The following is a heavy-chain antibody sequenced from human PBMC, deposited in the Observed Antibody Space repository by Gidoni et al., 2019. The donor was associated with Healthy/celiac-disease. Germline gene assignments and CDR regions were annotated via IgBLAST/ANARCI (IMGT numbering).Heavy chain of an antibody. V-gene: IGHV3-30-3*01. Sequence: QVQLVESGGGVVQPGRSLRLSCAASGFTLSSYAMHWVRQAPGKGLEWVAVISYDGSNKYYADSVKGRFTISRDNSKNTLYLQMNSLRAEDTAVYYCARPPPGTVTTPVFGYWGQGTLVTVSS. CDR2: ISYDGSNK. CDR3: ARPPPGTVTTPVFGY. CDR1: GFTLSSYA. J-gene: IGHJ4*02. D-gene: IGHD4-17*01.